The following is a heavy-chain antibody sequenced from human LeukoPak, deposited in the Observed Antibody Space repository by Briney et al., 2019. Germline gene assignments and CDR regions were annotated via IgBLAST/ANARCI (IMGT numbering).Heavy chain of an antibody. V-gene: IGHV4-4*07. Sequence: SETLSLTCTVSGGSISSYYWSWIRQPAGKGLEWIGHIYNSGSTNYNPSLKGRVTMSVATSKNQFSLHLSPVTAADTAVYYCARQIIRGQYLVHFDYWGQGTLVTVSS. J-gene: IGHJ4*02. CDR2: IYNSGST. CDR3: ARQIIRGQYLVHFDY. CDR1: GGSISSYY. D-gene: IGHD6-13*01.